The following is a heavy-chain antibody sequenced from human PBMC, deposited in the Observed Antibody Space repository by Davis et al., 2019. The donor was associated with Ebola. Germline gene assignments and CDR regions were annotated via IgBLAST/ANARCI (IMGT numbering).Heavy chain of an antibody. J-gene: IGHJ4*02. V-gene: IGHV3-21*01. CDR2: ISSSSSYI. CDR1: GFTFSSYS. D-gene: IGHD1-26*01. Sequence: GGSLRLSCAASGFTFSSYSMNWVRPAPGKGLEWVSSISSSSSYIYYADSVKGRFTISRDNAKNSLYLQMNSLRAEDTAVYYCARFARWELQLDYWGQGTLVTVSS. CDR3: ARFARWELQLDY.